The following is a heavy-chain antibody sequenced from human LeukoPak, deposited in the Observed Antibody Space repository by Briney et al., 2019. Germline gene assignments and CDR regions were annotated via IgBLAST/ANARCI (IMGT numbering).Heavy chain of an antibody. CDR2: IYTSGST. J-gene: IGHJ2*01. CDR1: GGSISSGSYY. V-gene: IGHV4-61*02. D-gene: IGHD3-22*01. Sequence: SETLSLTCTVSGGSISSGSYYWSWIRQPAGKGLEWIGRIYTSGSTNYNPSLKSRVTISVDTSKNQFSLKLSSVTVADTAVYYCARSGQSYDSSGYYYVDWYFDLWGRGTLVTVSS. CDR3: ARSGQSYDSSGYYYVDWYFDL.